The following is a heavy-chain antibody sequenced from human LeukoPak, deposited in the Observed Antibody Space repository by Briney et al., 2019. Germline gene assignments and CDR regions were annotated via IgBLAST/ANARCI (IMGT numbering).Heavy chain of an antibody. CDR3: AREGRVSGYDFDS. CDR2: INSDGSSI. Sequence: GGSLRLSCAASGFTFSSYWMHWVRHDPGKGLVWVSRINSDGSSITYADSVKGRFTISRDNAKNTLYLQMNSLGVEDTAVYYCAREGRVSGYDFDSWGQGTLVTVSS. D-gene: IGHD5-12*01. CDR1: GFTFSSYW. V-gene: IGHV3-74*03. J-gene: IGHJ4*02.